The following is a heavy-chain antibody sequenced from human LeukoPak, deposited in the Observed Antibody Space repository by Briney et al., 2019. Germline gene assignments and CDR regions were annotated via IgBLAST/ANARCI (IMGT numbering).Heavy chain of an antibody. CDR2: INHSGST. V-gene: IGHV4-34*01. CDR3: ARGPSGYHNT. D-gene: IGHD5-12*01. J-gene: IGHJ4*02. CDR1: GGSFSGYY. Sequence: SETLSLICAVYGGSFSGYYWSWIRQPPGKGLEWIGEINHSGSTNYNPSLKSRVTISVDTSKNQFSLKLSSVTAADTAVYYCARGPSGYHNTGGQGTLVTVSS.